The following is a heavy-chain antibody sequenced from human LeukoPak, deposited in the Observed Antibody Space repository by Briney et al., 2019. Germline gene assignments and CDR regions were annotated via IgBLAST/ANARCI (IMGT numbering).Heavy chain of an antibody. Sequence: PSETLSLTCTVSSDSIPSPYWSWIRQSPGKGLEWIAYISYTGSTRYNPSFKSRVTVSIDTSKNQFSLRLTSVTAADTAVYYCARHFTVGGNYYFGHWDQGTPVTVSP. J-gene: IGHJ4*02. CDR3: ARHFTVGGNYYFGH. CDR1: SDSIPSPY. D-gene: IGHD3-10*01. V-gene: IGHV4-59*08. CDR2: ISYTGST.